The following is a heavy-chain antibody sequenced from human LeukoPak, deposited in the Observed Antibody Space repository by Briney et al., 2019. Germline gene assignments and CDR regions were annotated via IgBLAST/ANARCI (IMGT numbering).Heavy chain of an antibody. CDR2: INPSGGST. J-gene: IGHJ4*02. Sequence: GASVKVSCKASGYTFTSYLMHWVRQAPGQGLEWMGIINPSGGSTSYAQKFQGRVTMTRDTSTSTVYMELSSLRSEDTAVYCCGRDLWGSGSYLGYWGQGTLVTVSS. CDR1: GYTFTSYL. D-gene: IGHD1-26*01. V-gene: IGHV1-46*03. CDR3: GRDLWGSGSYLGY.